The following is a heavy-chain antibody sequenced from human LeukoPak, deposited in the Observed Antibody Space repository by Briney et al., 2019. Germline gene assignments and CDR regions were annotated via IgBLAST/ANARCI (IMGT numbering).Heavy chain of an antibody. D-gene: IGHD3-3*01. J-gene: IGHJ3*02. V-gene: IGHV5-51*01. CDR1: GYSFINYW. CDR3: ARSSEWAFDI. Sequence: GESLKISCKGSGYSFINYWIGWVRQMPERGLEWMGIIDPGDSDTRYSPSFQGQVTISADKSISTAYLQWGSLKASDSAMYYCARSSEWAFDIWGQGTMVTVSS. CDR2: IDPGDSDT.